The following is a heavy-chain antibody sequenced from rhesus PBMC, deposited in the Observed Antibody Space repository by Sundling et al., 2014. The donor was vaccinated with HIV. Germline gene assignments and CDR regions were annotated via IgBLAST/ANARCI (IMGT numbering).Heavy chain of an antibody. CDR1: DDSISGYY. D-gene: IGHD6-37*01. CDR3: ARCLVGGGFDS. V-gene: IGHV4-165*01. Sequence: QVQLQESGPGLVKPSETLSLTCAVSDDSISGYYWNWIRQPPGKGLEWIGYIGGISGTTYYNPSLKSRVTISIDASKNQFSLKLTSMTAADSAVFYCARCLVGGGFDSWGQGVVVTVSS. CDR2: IGGISGTT. J-gene: IGHJ4*01.